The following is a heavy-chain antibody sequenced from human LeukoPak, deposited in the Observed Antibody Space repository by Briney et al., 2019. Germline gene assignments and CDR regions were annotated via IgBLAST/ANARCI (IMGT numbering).Heavy chain of an antibody. Sequence: PGRSQRLSCVASGFTFSSFGMHWVRQAPGKGLEWVALIWYDGSNTYYADSVKGGFTISRDDSKNTVYLQMNSLRAEDTALYYCARGFLDFDSWGQGTLVIVSS. CDR2: IWYDGSNT. J-gene: IGHJ4*02. CDR3: ARGFLDFDS. CDR1: GFTFSSFG. V-gene: IGHV3-33*01. D-gene: IGHD3-3*01.